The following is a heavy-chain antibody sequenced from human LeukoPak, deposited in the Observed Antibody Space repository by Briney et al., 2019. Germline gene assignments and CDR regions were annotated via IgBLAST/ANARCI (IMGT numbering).Heavy chain of an antibody. J-gene: IGHJ1*01. D-gene: IGHD2-2*01. CDR1: GFTFSSYG. CDR2: IRYDGSNK. V-gene: IGHV3-30*02. Sequence: GGSLRLSCAASGFTFSSYGMHWVRQAPGKGLEWVAFIRYDGSNKYYADSVKGRFTISRDNSKNTLYLQMNSLRAEDTAVYYCPKDISIYCSSTSCYGAEYFQHWGQGTLVTVSS. CDR3: PKDISIYCSSTSCYGAEYFQH.